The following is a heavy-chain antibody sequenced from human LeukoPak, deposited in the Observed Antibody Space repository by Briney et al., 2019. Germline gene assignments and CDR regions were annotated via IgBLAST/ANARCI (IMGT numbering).Heavy chain of an antibody. Sequence: GGSLRLSCAASGFLFSSYWMTWVRQAPGKGLEWVANIKPDGSEKYYVDSAKGRFTISRDNAKNSLFLRMNSLRAEDTAVYYCARDPDIHWGHGTLVTVSS. D-gene: IGHD2-21*02. J-gene: IGHJ4*01. CDR1: GFLFSSYW. V-gene: IGHV3-7*05. CDR2: IKPDGSEK. CDR3: ARDPDIH.